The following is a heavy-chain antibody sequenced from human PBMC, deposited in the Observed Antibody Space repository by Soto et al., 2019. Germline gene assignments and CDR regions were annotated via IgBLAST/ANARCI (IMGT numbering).Heavy chain of an antibody. CDR1: GGSISSYY. CDR2: IYYSGST. J-gene: IGHJ4*02. CDR3: ARRYGSCFDY. V-gene: IGHV4-59*08. D-gene: IGHD5-18*01. Sequence: QVQLQESGPGLVKPSETLSLTCTVSGGSISSYYWSWIRQPPGKGLEWIGDIYYSGSTNYNPSLKSRFTIYVDTSNNQFSLKLSSVTAADTAVYYCARRYGSCFDYWGQGTLVTVSS.